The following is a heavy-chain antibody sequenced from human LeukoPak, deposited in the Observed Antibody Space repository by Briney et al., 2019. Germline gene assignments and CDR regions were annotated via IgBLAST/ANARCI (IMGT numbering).Heavy chain of an antibody. D-gene: IGHD6-13*01. V-gene: IGHV1-3*01. CDR2: INAGNGNT. CDR3: ARGPRAAADDY. Sequence: TSVKVSCKASGYTFINYAINWGRQAPGQRPEWIGWINAGNGNTKYSQKFQGRVTITRDTSASTAYMELSSLTSEDTGIYYCARGPRAAADDYWGQGTLVTVSS. CDR1: GYTFINYA. J-gene: IGHJ4*02.